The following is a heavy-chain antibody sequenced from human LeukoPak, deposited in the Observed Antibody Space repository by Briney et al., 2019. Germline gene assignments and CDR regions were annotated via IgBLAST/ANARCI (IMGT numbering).Heavy chain of an antibody. J-gene: IGHJ4*02. V-gene: IGHV4-59*01. CDR3: ARKGSGWHTLEY. Sequence: SETLSLTCTVSGGSISTYYWNWIRQPPGKGLEWIGYIYYSGSTNYNPSLKGRVTISVDTSKNQLSLRLTSVTAADTAVYYCARKGSGWHTLEYWGQGTLVTVSS. CDR2: IYYSGST. CDR1: GGSISTYY. D-gene: IGHD6-19*01.